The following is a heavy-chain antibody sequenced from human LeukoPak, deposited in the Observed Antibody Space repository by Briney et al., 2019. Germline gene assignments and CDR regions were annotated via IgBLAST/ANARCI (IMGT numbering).Heavy chain of an antibody. CDR2: IYHSGST. CDR3: ARSNPTTYPYYYYMDV. J-gene: IGHJ6*03. Sequence: SETLSLTCTVSGYSISSGYYWGWIRQPPGKGLEWIGSIYHSGSTYYNPSLKSRVTISVDTSKNQFSLKLSSVTAADRAVYYCARSNPTTYPYYYYMDVWGKGTTVTVSS. V-gene: IGHV4-38-2*02. D-gene: IGHD1-1*01. CDR1: GYSISSGYY.